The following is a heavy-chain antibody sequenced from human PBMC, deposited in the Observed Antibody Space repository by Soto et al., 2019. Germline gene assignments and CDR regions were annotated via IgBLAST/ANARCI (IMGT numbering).Heavy chain of an antibody. V-gene: IGHV1-18*01. J-gene: IGHJ6*02. CDR3: ARVGAAGGSYGMDV. Sequence: AAVKVSCKASGYTFTSDGISWVLQSPGQGLEWMGWISAYNGNTNYAQKLQGRVTMTTDTSTSTAYMELRSLRSDDTAVYYCARVGAAGGSYGMDVWGQGTTVTVS. D-gene: IGHD6-13*01. CDR1: GYTFTSDG. CDR2: ISAYNGNT.